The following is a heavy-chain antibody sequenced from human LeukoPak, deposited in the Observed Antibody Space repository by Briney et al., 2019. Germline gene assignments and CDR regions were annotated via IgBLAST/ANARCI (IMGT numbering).Heavy chain of an antibody. CDR1: GFTFDDYG. J-gene: IGHJ4*02. CDR3: ARRAGAYSHPYDY. D-gene: IGHD4/OR15-4a*01. V-gene: IGHV3-20*04. Sequence: GGSLRLSCAASGFTFDDYGMSWVRQAPGKGLEWVSGINWNGGSTGYADSVKGRFTISRDNSKNTLYLQTNSLRAEDTAVYYCARRAGAYSHPYDYWGQGTLVTVSS. CDR2: INWNGGST.